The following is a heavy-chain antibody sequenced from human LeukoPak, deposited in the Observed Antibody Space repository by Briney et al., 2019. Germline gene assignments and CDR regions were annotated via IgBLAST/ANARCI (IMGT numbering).Heavy chain of an antibody. CDR2: INHSGST. J-gene: IGHJ6*02. V-gene: IGHV4-34*01. Sequence: SETLSLTCAVYGGSFSGYYWSWIRQPPGKGLEWIGEINHSGSTNYNPSLKSRVTISVDTSRNQFSLKLSSVTAADTAVYYCAKGSVVVAPAATNLYYYYYGMDVWGQGTTVTVSS. D-gene: IGHD2-2*01. CDR3: AKGSVVVAPAATNLYYYYYGMDV. CDR1: GGSFSGYY.